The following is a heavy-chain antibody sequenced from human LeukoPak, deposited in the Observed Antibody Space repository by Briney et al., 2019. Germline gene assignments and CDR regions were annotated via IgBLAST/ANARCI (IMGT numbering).Heavy chain of an antibody. J-gene: IGHJ4*02. V-gene: IGHV3-30*18. D-gene: IGHD3-22*01. CDR1: GFTFSTYG. CDR3: TKGLSYDSSGYYYLNY. CDR2: ILYDGNNK. Sequence: PGRSPRLSCAASGFTFSTYGMHWVRQAPGKGLEWVALILYDGNNKYYADSVKGRFTISRDNSKNTLYLQMNSLRAEDTAVYYCTKGLSYDSSGYYYLNYWGQGTLVTVSS.